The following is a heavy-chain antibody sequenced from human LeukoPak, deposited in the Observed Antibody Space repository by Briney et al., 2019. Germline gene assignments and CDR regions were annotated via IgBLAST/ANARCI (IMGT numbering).Heavy chain of an antibody. Sequence: GGSLRLSCAASGFTFDSYGMHWVRQAPGKGLEWVAFIRYDGSNKYYADSVRGRFTISRDNAKNSLYLQMNSLRAEDTAVYYCARANSKYCGGDCSIGGYFDYWGQGTLVTVSS. D-gene: IGHD2-21*01. CDR2: IRYDGSNK. CDR1: GFTFDSYG. V-gene: IGHV3-30*02. J-gene: IGHJ4*02. CDR3: ARANSKYCGGDCSIGGYFDY.